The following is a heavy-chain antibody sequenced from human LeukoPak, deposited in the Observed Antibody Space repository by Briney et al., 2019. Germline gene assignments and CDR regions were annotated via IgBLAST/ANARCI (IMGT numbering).Heavy chain of an antibody. CDR3: ARDPRPRVAGYYYYYMDV. CDR2: TSAYNGNT. CDR1: SYTFTSYG. J-gene: IGHJ6*03. V-gene: IGHV1-18*01. D-gene: IGHD6-19*01. Sequence: ASVKVSCKASSYTFTSYGICWVRQAPGQGLEWMGWTSAYNGNTNYAQKLQGRVTMTTDTSTSTAYMELRSLRSDDTAVYYCARDPRPRVAGYYYYYMDVWGKGTTVTVSS.